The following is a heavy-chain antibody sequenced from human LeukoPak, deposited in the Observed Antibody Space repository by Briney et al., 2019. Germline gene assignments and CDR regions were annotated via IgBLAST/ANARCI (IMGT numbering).Heavy chain of an antibody. V-gene: IGHV3-30*03. Sequence: GGSLRFSCAASGFTFSNYGMHWVRQTPGKGLEWVAVISYHGSNQYYIDSVKGRFTISRDNSKNTLYLQMNSLRAEDTAVYYCVRCMITFGGVIDWFDPWGQGILVTVTS. J-gene: IGHJ5*02. D-gene: IGHD3-16*02. CDR1: GFTFSNYG. CDR3: VRCMITFGGVIDWFDP. CDR2: ISYHGSNQ.